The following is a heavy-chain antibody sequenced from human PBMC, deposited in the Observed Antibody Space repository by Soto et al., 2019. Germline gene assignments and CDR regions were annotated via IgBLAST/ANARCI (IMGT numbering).Heavy chain of an antibody. V-gene: IGHV5-51*01. CDR3: ARFLGYCSGGSCYLYYFDY. CDR2: IYPGDSDT. D-gene: IGHD2-15*01. Sequence: PGESLKISCKGSGYSFTSYWIGWVRQMPGKGLEWMGIIYPGDSDTRYSPSFQGQVTISADKSISTAYLQWSSLKASDTAMFYCARFLGYCSGGSCYLYYFDYWGQGTLVTVSS. J-gene: IGHJ4*02. CDR1: GYSFTSYW.